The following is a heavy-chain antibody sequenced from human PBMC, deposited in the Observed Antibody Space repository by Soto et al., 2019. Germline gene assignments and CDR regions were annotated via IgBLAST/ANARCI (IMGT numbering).Heavy chain of an antibody. CDR2: IWYDGSNK. V-gene: IGHV3-33*01. CDR1: GFTFSTYG. CDR3: ARDGYFGDHDPGLDY. J-gene: IGHJ4*02. Sequence: QVQLVESGGGVVQPGRSLRLSCAASGFTFSTYGMHWVRQAPGKGLEWVAVIWYDGSNKYYADSVKGRFTISRDNSRNTLYLQMNNLRAEEDTAVYYCARDGYFGDHDPGLDYWGQGTLVTVSS. D-gene: IGHD4-17*01.